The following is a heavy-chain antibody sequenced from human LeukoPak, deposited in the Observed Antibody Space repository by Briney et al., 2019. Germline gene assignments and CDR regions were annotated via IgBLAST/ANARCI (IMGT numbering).Heavy chain of an antibody. CDR1: GFTFSSYA. V-gene: IGHV3-30-3*01. J-gene: IGHJ4*02. CDR2: ISYDGSNK. D-gene: IGHD6-19*01. CDR3: AREGYSSGWYYFDY. Sequence: GGSLRLSCAASGFTFSSYAMHWVRQAPGKGLEWVPVISYDGSNKYYADSVKGRFTISRDNSKNTLYLQMNSLRAEDTAVYYCAREGYSSGWYYFDYWGQGTLVTVSS.